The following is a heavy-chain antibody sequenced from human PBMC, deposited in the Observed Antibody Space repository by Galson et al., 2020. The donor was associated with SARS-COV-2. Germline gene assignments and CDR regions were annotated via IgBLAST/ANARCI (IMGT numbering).Heavy chain of an antibody. J-gene: IGHJ4*02. D-gene: IGHD3-22*01. V-gene: IGHV3-21*01. CDR2: ISGSSDYI. CDR3: ARALDSSGYYIPSDY. Sequence: GGSLRLSCAASGFTFSSYNMNWVRQAPGQGLEWVSSISGSSDYIYYADSVKGRFTISRDNAKNSLYLQMNSLRAEDTAVYYCARALDSSGYYIPSDYWGQGTLVTVSS. CDR1: GFTFSSYN.